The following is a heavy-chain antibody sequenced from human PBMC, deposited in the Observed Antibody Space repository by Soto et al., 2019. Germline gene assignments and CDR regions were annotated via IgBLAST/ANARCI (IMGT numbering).Heavy chain of an antibody. Sequence: QVQLVESGGGVVQPGRSLRLSCAASGFTFSSYGMHWVRQAPGKGLEWVAVIWYDGSNKYYADSVKGRFTISRDNSKNTLYLQMNCLRAEDTAVYYCARDLFPYCSGGSCYSNFDYWGQGTLVTVSS. CDR3: ARDLFPYCSGGSCYSNFDY. D-gene: IGHD2-15*01. CDR1: GFTFSSYG. J-gene: IGHJ4*02. CDR2: IWYDGSNK. V-gene: IGHV3-33*01.